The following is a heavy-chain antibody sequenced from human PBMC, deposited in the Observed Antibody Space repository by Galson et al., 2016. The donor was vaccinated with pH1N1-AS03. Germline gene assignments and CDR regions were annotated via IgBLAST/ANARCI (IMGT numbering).Heavy chain of an antibody. J-gene: IGHJ4*02. V-gene: IGHV3-53*01. CDR1: GFTINNNY. CDR3: AREPWGSTQGEY. Sequence: SLRLSCAASGFTINNNYMSWVRQAPGKGLEWVSVIYGGGDTFYADSVKGQFTISRDNSKNTVYLQMNSLRVEDTAVYYCAREPWGSTQGEYWGQGTLVTVSS. D-gene: IGHD3-16*01. CDR2: IYGGGDT.